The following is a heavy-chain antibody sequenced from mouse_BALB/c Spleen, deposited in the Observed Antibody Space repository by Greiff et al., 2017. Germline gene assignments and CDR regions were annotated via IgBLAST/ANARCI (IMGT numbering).Heavy chain of an antibody. CDR3: ARSYGYDGFAY. CDR1: GFNIKDYY. D-gene: IGHD2-2*01. V-gene: IGHV14-1*02. J-gene: IGHJ3*01. Sequence: EVQLKQSGAELVRPGALVKLSCKASGFNIKDYYMHWVKQRPEQGLEWIGWIDPENGNTIYDPKFQGKASITADTSSNTAYLQLSSLTSEDTAVYYCARSYGYDGFAYWGQGTLVTVSA. CDR2: IDPENGNT.